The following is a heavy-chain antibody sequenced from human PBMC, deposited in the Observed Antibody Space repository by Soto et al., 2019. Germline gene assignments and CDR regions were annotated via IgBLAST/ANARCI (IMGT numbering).Heavy chain of an antibody. CDR2: IIPVFGTA. J-gene: IGHJ4*02. V-gene: IGHV1-69*01. CDR1: RGTFTGYA. Sequence: QVQLEQSGAVVKKPGSSVKVSCKASRGTFTGYAISWVRQAPGQGLEWLGGIIPVFGTAKYAQKFQGRVTITADEPTSTVYMELSSLTSDDTAVYYCATSDDTVEIAAMPGPHFDYWGQGTLVTVSS. CDR3: ATSDDTVEIAAMPGPHFDY. D-gene: IGHD2-2*01.